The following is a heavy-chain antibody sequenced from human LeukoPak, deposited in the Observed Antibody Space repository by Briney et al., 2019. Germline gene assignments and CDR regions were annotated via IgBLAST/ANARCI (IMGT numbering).Heavy chain of an antibody. CDR1: GFTFSSYA. V-gene: IGHV3-23*01. CDR3: AKGAWRYCSGGSCYSNYFDY. CDR2: ISGSGGST. J-gene: IGHJ4*02. Sequence: GGSLRLSCAASGFTFSSYAMHWVRQAPGKGLEWVSAISGSGGSTYYADSVKGRFTISRDNSKNTLYLQMNSLRAEDTAVYYCAKGAWRYCSGGSCYSNYFDYWGQGTLVTVSS. D-gene: IGHD2-15*01.